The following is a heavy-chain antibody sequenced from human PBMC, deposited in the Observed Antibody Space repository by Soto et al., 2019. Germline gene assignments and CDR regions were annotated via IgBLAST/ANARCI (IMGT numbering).Heavy chain of an antibody. J-gene: IGHJ4*02. CDR3: ARHLRYDYIWGSYPYFDY. CDR1: GGTFSGTY. CDR2: IKHSGST. V-gene: IGHV4-34*01. D-gene: IGHD3-16*02. Sequence: PSGTLSLTCAAYGGTFSGTYWSWIRQPPGKGLEWIGEIKHSGSTNYNPSLKSRVTISVDTSKNQFSLKLSSVTAADTAVYYCARHLRYDYIWGSYPYFDYWGQGTLVTVSS.